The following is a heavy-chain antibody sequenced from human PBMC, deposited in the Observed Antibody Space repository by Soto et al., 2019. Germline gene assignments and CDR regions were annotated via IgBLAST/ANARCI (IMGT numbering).Heavy chain of an antibody. D-gene: IGHD1-7*01. V-gene: IGHV4-31*03. Sequence: SETLSLTCTVSGGSISSGGYYWSWIRQHPGKGLEWIGYIYYSGSTYYNPSLKSRVTISVDTSKNQFSLKLSSVTAADTAVYYCARGAGTERGDAFDIWGQGTMVTVSS. CDR3: ARGAGTERGDAFDI. CDR1: GGSISSGGYY. CDR2: IYYSGST. J-gene: IGHJ3*02.